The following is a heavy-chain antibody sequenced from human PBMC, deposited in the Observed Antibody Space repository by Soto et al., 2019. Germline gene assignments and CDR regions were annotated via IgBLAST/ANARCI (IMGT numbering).Heavy chain of an antibody. CDR1: GFSFSSFA. CDR2: IGGSGIIT. CDR3: AKDPNGDYVGAFDS. Sequence: GGSLRLSCRASGFSFSSFAMTWVRQAPGKGLEWVSSIGGSGIITYYTDSVKGRFTISRDNSGNTLFLHMNSLRADDTAVYYCAKDPNGDYVGAFDSWGQGTRVTVS. D-gene: IGHD4-17*01. V-gene: IGHV3-23*01. J-gene: IGHJ4*02.